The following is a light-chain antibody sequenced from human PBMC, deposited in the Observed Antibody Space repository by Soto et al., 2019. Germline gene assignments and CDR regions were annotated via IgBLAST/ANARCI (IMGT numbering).Light chain of an antibody. CDR3: SSYTSSRTAV. V-gene: IGLV2-14*01. CDR2: EVS. Sequence: QSALTQPASVSGSPGQSITISCTGSSSDVGGYKYVSWYRQYPGKAPKLMIYEVSNRPSGVSNRFSGSKSGNTASLTISGLQAEDEADYYCSSYTSSRTAVFGGGTKLTVL. J-gene: IGLJ2*01. CDR1: SSDVGGYKY.